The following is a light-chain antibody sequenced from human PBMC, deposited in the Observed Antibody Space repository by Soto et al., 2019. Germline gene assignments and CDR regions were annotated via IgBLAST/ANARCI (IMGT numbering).Light chain of an antibody. CDR2: AAS. J-gene: IGKJ2*01. Sequence: DIQMTQSPSSLSASVGDRVTITCRASQGISNYLAWYQQKPGKVPKLLIYAASTLQSGVPSRFSGSGSGTDFTLTISRQQPEDVATYYRQKYNNAHHTFGQGTKREIK. V-gene: IGKV1-27*01. CDR1: QGISNY. CDR3: QKYNNAHHT.